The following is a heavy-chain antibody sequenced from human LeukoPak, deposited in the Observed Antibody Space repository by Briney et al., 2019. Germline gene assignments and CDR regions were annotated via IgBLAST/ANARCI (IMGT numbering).Heavy chain of an antibody. D-gene: IGHD6-13*01. CDR3: ARHAPARIAAATTIDY. CDR1: GGTFSSYA. J-gene: IGHJ4*02. CDR2: IIPIFGTA. Sequence: GASVKVSCKASGGTFSSYAISWVRQAPGQGLEWMGGIIPIFGTANYAQKFQGRVTITADESTSTAYMELSSVTAADTAVYYCARHAPARIAAATTIDYWGQGTLVTVPS. V-gene: IGHV1-69*13.